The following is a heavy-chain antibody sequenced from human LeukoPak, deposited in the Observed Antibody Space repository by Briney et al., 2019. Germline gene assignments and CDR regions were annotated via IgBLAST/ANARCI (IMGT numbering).Heavy chain of an antibody. CDR1: GFTFSSYG. D-gene: IGHD5-18*01. Sequence: GGSLTLSCVASGFTFSSYGMHWVRQAPGKGLEWVAFIWYDGSNKYYADSVKGRFTISRDNSKNTLSLQMSSRRPDDTAVYYCAKAYSYGYDYWGQGTLVTVSS. CDR3: AKAYSYGYDY. CDR2: IWYDGSNK. V-gene: IGHV3-30*02. J-gene: IGHJ4*02.